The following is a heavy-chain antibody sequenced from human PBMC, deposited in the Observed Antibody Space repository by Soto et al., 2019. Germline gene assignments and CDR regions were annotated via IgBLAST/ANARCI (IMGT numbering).Heavy chain of an antibody. Sequence: LRLSCAASGFTFSSYGMHWVRQAPGKWLEWVAVIWYDGSNKYYADSVKGRFTISRDNSKNTLYLQMNSLRAEDTAVYYCAKDRDGAAAGPTKFYGMDVWGQGTTVTVSS. CDR2: IWYDGSNK. CDR3: AKDRDGAAAGPTKFYGMDV. J-gene: IGHJ6*02. CDR1: GFTFSSYG. V-gene: IGHV3-33*06. D-gene: IGHD6-13*01.